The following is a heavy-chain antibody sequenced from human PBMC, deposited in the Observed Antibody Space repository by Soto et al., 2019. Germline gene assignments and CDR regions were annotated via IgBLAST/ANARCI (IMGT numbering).Heavy chain of an antibody. CDR2: ISYDGNNK. Sequence: LRLSCAASGFTFNSYGMHWVRQAPGKGLEWVAVISYDGNNKYYADSVKGRFTISRDIPKNTLYLQLNSLRAEDTAVYYCAKEGLYKTLDYWGQGTLVTVSS. D-gene: IGHD1-1*01. CDR3: AKEGLYKTLDY. J-gene: IGHJ4*02. CDR1: GFTFNSYG. V-gene: IGHV3-30*18.